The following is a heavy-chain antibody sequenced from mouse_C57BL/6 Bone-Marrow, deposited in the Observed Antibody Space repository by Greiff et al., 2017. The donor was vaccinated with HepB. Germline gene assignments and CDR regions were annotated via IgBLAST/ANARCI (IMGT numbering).Heavy chain of an antibody. Sequence: EVKLVESGGDLVKPGGSLKLSCAASGFTFSSYGMSWVRQTPDKRLEWVATISSGGSYTYYPDSVQGRFTISRDNAKNTLYLQMSSLKSEDTAMYYCARRTTVVASFDYWGQGTTLTVSS. CDR3: ARRTTVVASFDY. CDR2: ISSGGSYT. CDR1: GFTFSSYG. V-gene: IGHV5-6*02. J-gene: IGHJ2*01. D-gene: IGHD1-1*01.